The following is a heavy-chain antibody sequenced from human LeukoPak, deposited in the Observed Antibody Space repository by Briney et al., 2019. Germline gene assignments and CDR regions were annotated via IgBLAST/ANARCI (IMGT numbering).Heavy chain of an antibody. V-gene: IGHV1-8*01. J-gene: IGHJ5*02. D-gene: IGHD3-10*01. CDR1: GYTFTSYD. Sequence: ASVKVSCKASGYTFTSYDINWVRQATGQGLEWMGWMNPNSGNTGYAQKFQGRVTMTRNTSISTAYMELSSLRSEDTAVYYCARMGVTRVRGVIRGGGWSAPWGQGPLVTV. CDR3: ARMGVTRVRGVIRGGGWSAP. CDR2: MNPNSGNT.